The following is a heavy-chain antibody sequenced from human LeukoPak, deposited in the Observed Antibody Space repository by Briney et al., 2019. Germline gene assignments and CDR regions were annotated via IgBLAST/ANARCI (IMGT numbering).Heavy chain of an antibody. D-gene: IGHD1-26*01. V-gene: IGHV3-48*04. CDR2: ISSSSSTI. CDR1: GFTFSSYS. CDR3: ARGIVGATTVFDY. J-gene: IGHJ4*02. Sequence: PGGSLRLSCAASGFTFSSYSMNWVRQAPGKGLEWVSYISSSSSTIYYADSVKGRFTISRDNAKNSLYLQMNSLRAEDTAVYYCARGIVGATTVFDYWGQGTLATVSS.